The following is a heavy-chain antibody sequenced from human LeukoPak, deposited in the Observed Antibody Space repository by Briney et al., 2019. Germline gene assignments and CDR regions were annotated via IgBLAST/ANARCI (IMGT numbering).Heavy chain of an antibody. CDR1: GGSISTYY. D-gene: IGHD3-9*01. Sequence: SETLSLTCTVSGGSISTYYWSWIRQPPGKGLEWIGCIYYTGGTNYNPSLRSRVTISVDTSKNEFSLKLSSVTAADTAVYYCARALPIGRRSDIFDIWGQGTMVTVSS. J-gene: IGHJ3*02. CDR3: ARALPIGRRSDIFDI. CDR2: IYYTGGT. V-gene: IGHV4-59*01.